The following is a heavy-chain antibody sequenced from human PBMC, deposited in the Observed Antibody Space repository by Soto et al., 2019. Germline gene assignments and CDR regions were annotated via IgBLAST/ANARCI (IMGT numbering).Heavy chain of an antibody. CDR2: INHSGST. V-gene: IGHV4-34*01. J-gene: IGHJ4*02. CDR1: GGSFSGYY. CDR3: ARGILGY. Sequence: KTSETLSLTCAVYGGSFSGYYWSWIRQPPGKGLEWIGEINHSGSTNYNPSLKSRITISVDTSKNQFSLKLSSVTAADTAVYYCARGILGYWGQGTLVTVSS.